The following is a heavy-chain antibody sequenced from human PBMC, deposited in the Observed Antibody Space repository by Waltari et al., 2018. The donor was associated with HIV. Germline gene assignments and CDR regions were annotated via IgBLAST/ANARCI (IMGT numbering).Heavy chain of an antibody. CDR2: ISYDGSNK. CDR1: GFTFSSYA. Sequence: QVQLVESGGGVVQPGRSLRPSCAASGFTFSSYAMHWVPKAPVKGLEWVAVISYDGSNKYYADSVKGRLTISRDNSKNTLYLQMDSLRAEDTAVFYCARDPHPYDSSGYYLAYWGQGTLVTVSS. D-gene: IGHD3-22*01. V-gene: IGHV3-30*01. J-gene: IGHJ4*02. CDR3: ARDPHPYDSSGYYLAY.